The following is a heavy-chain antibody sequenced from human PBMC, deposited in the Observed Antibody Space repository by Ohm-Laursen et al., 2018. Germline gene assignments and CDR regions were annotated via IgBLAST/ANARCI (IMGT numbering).Heavy chain of an antibody. J-gene: IGHJ6*02. D-gene: IGHD1-20*01. CDR2: ISSSGSTI. V-gene: IGHV3-11*01. CDR3: VKDIRAITGTTYYYYYGMDV. CDR1: GFTFSDYY. Sequence: SLRLSCAASGFTFSDYYMSWIRQAPGKGLEWVSYISSSGSTIYYADSVKGRFTISRDNAKNSLYLQMNGLRPEDTALYFCVKDIRAITGTTYYYYYGMDVWGQGTTVTVSS.